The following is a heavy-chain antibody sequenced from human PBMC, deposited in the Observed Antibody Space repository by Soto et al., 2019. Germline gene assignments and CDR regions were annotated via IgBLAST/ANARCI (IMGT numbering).Heavy chain of an antibody. J-gene: IGHJ3*02. CDR2: MNPNSGNT. V-gene: IGHV1-8*01. D-gene: IGHD6-6*01. CDR1: GYTLTSYD. Sequence: GASVKVSCKASGYTLTSYDINWVRQATGQGLEWMGWMNPNSGNTGYAQKFQGRVTMTRNTSISTAYMELSSLRSEDTAVYYCASARGETDAFDIWGQGTMVTVSS. CDR3: ASARGETDAFDI.